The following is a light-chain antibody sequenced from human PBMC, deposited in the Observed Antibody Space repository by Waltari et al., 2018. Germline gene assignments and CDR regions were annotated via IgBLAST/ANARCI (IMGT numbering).Light chain of an antibody. CDR1: QSLLHRNGNNY. Sequence: DIVVTQSPLSLPVTPGEPASISCRSSQSLLHRNGNNYLEWYLQKPGQSPQLLIYLGSNRASGVPDRFSGSGSGTDFTLRISRVEAEDVGVYYCMQSLQTLWTFGQGTKVEI. V-gene: IGKV2-28*01. CDR3: MQSLQTLWT. CDR2: LGS. J-gene: IGKJ1*01.